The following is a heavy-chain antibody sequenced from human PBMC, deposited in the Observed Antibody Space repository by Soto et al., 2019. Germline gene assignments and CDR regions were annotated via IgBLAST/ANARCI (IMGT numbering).Heavy chain of an antibody. Sequence: ASVKVSCKASGYTFTSYYMHWVRQAPGQGLEWMGIINPSGGSTSYAQKFQGRVTMTRGTSTSTVYMELSSLRSEDTAVYYCARDRSRVRGVDYYYGMDVWGQGTTVTVSS. D-gene: IGHD3-10*01. CDR1: GYTFTSYY. CDR2: INPSGGST. CDR3: ARDRSRVRGVDYYYGMDV. J-gene: IGHJ6*02. V-gene: IGHV1-46*01.